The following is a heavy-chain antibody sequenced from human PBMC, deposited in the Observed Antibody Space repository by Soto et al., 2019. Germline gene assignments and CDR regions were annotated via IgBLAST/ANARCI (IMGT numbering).Heavy chain of an antibody. V-gene: IGHV1-69*08. J-gene: IGHJ4*02. CDR2: IIPILGIA. D-gene: IGHD3-10*01. CDR3: ARDNRHYYGSGSTFDY. Sequence: QVQLVQSGAEVKKPGSSVKVSCKASGGTFGSYTISWVRQAPGQGLEWMGRIIPILGIANYAQKFQGRVTITADKSTSTAYMELSSLRSEDTAVYYCARDNRHYYGSGSTFDYWGQGTLVTVSS. CDR1: GGTFGSYT.